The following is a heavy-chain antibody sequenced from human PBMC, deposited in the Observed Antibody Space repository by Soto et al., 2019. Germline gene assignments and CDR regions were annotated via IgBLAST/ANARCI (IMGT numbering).Heavy chain of an antibody. CDR3: ARSLWQWLPSTGPFDY. CDR2: IYPGDSDT. CDR1: GYSFTSYW. V-gene: IGHV5-51*01. D-gene: IGHD6-19*01. Sequence: RGESLKISCKGSGYSFTSYWIGWVRQMPVKGLEWMGIIYPGDSDTRYSPSFQGQVTISADKSISTAYLQWSSLKASDTAMYYCARSLWQWLPSTGPFDYWGQGTLVTVSS. J-gene: IGHJ4*02.